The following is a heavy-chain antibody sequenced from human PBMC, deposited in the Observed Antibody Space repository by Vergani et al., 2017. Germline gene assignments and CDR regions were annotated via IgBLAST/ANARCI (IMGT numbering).Heavy chain of an antibody. Sequence: QVQLQQWGAGLLKPSETLSLTCAVYGGSFSGYYWSWIRQPPGKGLEWIGEINHSGSTNYNPSLKSRVTISVDTSKNQFSLKLSSVTAADTAVYYCARGKGWYQGSLAYWGQGTLSPSPQ. D-gene: IGHD2-15*01. CDR1: GGSFSGYY. CDR3: ARGKGWYQGSLAY. J-gene: IGHJ4*02. V-gene: IGHV4-34*01. CDR2: INHSGST.